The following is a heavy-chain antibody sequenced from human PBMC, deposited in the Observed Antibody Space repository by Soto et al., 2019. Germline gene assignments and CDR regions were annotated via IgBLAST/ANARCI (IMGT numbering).Heavy chain of an antibody. J-gene: IGHJ4*02. CDR3: ERDRGGSPPFAY. V-gene: IGHV4-61*01. D-gene: IGHD1-26*01. CDR1: GGSVSSGSYY. Sequence: SETLSLTCTVSGGSVSSGSYYWSWIRQPPGKGLEWIGYIYYSGSTNYNPSLKSRVTISVDTSKNQFSLKLSSVTAADTAVYYCERDRGGSPPFAYGGQGTLVTFS. CDR2: IYYSGST.